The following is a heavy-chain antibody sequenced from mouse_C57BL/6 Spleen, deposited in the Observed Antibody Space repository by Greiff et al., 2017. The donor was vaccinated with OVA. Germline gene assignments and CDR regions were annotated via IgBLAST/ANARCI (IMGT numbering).Heavy chain of an antibody. CDR3: ARSDDGSAMDY. D-gene: IGHD2-3*01. CDR1: GYSFTDYN. V-gene: IGHV1-39*01. CDR2: INPNNGTT. J-gene: IGHJ4*01. Sequence: EVKLMESGPELVKPGASVKISCKASGYSFTDYNMNWVKQSNGKSLEWIGVINPNNGTTSYNQKFKGKATLTVDQSSSTAYMQLNSLTSEDSAVYYCARSDDGSAMDYWGQGTSVTVSS.